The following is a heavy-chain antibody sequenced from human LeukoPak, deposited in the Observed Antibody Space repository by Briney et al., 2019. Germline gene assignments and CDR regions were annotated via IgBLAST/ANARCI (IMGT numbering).Heavy chain of an antibody. V-gene: IGHV3-23*01. D-gene: IGHD3-10*01. CDR3: AKEIYAYGSRGFDY. J-gene: IGHJ4*02. CDR1: QFTFSYYA. Sequence: GGSLRISCSASQFTFSYYAMTWFRQAPGKGLEWVSGISSSGDYTYYADSVKGRFTISRDNYKNALYLQLNSLRVEDTAVYYCAKEIYAYGSRGFDYWGQGNPVTVSS. CDR2: ISSSGDYT.